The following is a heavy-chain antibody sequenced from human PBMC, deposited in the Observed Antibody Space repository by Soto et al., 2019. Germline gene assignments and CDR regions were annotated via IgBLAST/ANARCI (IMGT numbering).Heavy chain of an antibody. D-gene: IGHD2-15*01. CDR2: IYYSGST. Sequence: SEAPSLTSSVSGGSVSGCSYYWIWIRQPPWKGLEWIWYIYYSGSTNYNPPLKSRVTISVDTSKNQFSLKLSSVTAADTAVYYCAGYCSGGSCYSDAFDIWGQGTMVTVSS. V-gene: IGHV4-61*01. J-gene: IGHJ3*02. CDR1: GGSVSGCSYY. CDR3: AGYCSGGSCYSDAFDI.